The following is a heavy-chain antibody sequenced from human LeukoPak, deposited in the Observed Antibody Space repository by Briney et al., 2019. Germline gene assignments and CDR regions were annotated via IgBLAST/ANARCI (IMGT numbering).Heavy chain of an antibody. Sequence: GGSLRLSCAASGFIIRDYWTNWVRQVPGEGVEGVANINEDGSVQDYVDSVRGRFTISRDNAKNSVYLQMNSLRVEATAVYYCASRESSMARSHWGQGTLVTVSS. CDR2: INEDGSVQ. CDR3: ASRESSMARSH. D-gene: IGHD3-10*01. J-gene: IGHJ4*02. V-gene: IGHV3-7*01. CDR1: GFIIRDYW.